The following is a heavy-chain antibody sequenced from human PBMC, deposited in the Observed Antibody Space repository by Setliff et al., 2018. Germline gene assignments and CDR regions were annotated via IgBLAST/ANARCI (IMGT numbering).Heavy chain of an antibody. Sequence: HPGGSLRLSCAASGFTFSSYCMNWVRQAPGKGLEWISYIHDSGNPTYYADSVKGRFTVSRDNAKNSLYLQMTSLRAEDTAIYYCARTTGYRLEGDFDYWGQGTLVTVS. D-gene: IGHD3-16*01. CDR2: IHDSGNPT. J-gene: IGHJ4*02. V-gene: IGHV3-48*04. CDR3: ARTTGYRLEGDFDY. CDR1: GFTFSSYC.